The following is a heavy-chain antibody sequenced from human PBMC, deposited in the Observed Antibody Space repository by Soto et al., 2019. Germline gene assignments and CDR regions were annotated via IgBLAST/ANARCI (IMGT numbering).Heavy chain of an antibody. CDR3: ARGGVTDYGMDV. D-gene: IGHD5-18*01. CDR2: IYHSGST. V-gene: IGHV4-30-2*01. J-gene: IGHJ6*02. Sequence: SETLSLTCAVSGGSIGSGGYSWSWIRQPPGKGLEWIGYIYHSGSTYYNPSLKSRVTISVDRSKNQFSLKLSSVTAADTAVYYCARGGVTDYGMDVWGQGTTVTVSS. CDR1: GGSIGSGGYS.